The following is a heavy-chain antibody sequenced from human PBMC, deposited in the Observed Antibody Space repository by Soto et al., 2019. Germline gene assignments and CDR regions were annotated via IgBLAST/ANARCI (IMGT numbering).Heavy chain of an antibody. V-gene: IGHV4-59*08. J-gene: IGHJ3*02. CDR1: GGSISTYY. Sequence: SETLSLTCTVSGGSISTYYWSWIRQPPGKGLEWIGFIYYNGDTNYNPSLKSRVTISLDTSKNQFSLKLSSVTAADTAVYYCARRNAFDIWGQGTMVTVSS. D-gene: IGHD1-1*01. CDR2: IYYNGDT. CDR3: ARRNAFDI.